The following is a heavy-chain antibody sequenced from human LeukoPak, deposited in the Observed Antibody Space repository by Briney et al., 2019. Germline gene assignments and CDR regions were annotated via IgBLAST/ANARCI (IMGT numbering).Heavy chain of an antibody. D-gene: IGHD3-22*01. CDR3: ARAVGAYDSSGHFDY. J-gene: IGHJ4*02. Sequence: GESLNISCKGSGYSFTSYWIGWGRQMPGKGLEWMGIIYPGDSDTRYSPSFQGQVTISADKSISTAYLQWSSLKASDTAMYYCARAVGAYDSSGHFDYWGQGTLVTVSS. CDR2: IYPGDSDT. CDR1: GYSFTSYW. V-gene: IGHV5-51*01.